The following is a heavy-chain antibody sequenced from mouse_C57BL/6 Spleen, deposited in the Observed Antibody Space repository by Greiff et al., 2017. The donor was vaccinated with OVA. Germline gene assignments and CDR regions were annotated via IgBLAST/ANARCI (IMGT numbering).Heavy chain of an antibody. V-gene: IGHV5-9-1*02. Sequence: EVQLVESGEGLVKPGGSLKLSCAASGFTFSSYAMSWVRQTPEKRLEWVAYISSGGDYISYADTVKGRFTLSRDNARNTLYLQMSSLKSEDTAMYYCTRDKGSSYPFDYWGQGTTLTVSS. CDR1: GFTFSSYA. D-gene: IGHD1-1*01. CDR2: ISSGGDYI. CDR3: TRDKGSSYPFDY. J-gene: IGHJ2*01.